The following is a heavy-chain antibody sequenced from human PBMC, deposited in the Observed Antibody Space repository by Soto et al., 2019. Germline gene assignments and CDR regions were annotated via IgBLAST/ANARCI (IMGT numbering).Heavy chain of an antibody. V-gene: IGHV3-53*01. CDR3: ATWHLQEHAYDV. Sequence: DVQLVESGGGLIQPGGSLRLSCAVSGLTVSGKKYVAWVRQAPGKGLEWVSGFYDLDGTYYADSLKGRFTTSGDSSSTIVYLQMNDLRPEDTAVYYCATWHLQEHAYDVWGQGTTVTVSS. J-gene: IGHJ3*01. CDR1: GLTVSGKKY. CDR2: FYDLDGT. D-gene: IGHD4-4*01.